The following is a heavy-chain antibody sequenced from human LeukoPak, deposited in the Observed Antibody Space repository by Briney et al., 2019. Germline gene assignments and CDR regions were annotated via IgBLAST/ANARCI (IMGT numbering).Heavy chain of an antibody. D-gene: IGHD2-21*02. CDR2: VNPNSGGT. V-gene: IGHV1-2*02. CDR3: ARDRVTALKLDY. J-gene: IGHJ4*02. Sequence: ASVKVSCKASGYTFTGYYMHWVRQAPGQGLEWMGWVNPNSGGTNYAQKFQGRVTMTRDTSISTAYMELSRLRSDDTAVYYCARDRVTALKLDYWGQGTLVTVSS. CDR1: GYTFTGYY.